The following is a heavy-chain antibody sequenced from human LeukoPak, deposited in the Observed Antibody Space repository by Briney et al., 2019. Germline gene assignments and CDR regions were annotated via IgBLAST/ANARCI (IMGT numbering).Heavy chain of an antibody. D-gene: IGHD4-23*01. J-gene: IGHJ4*02. CDR2: IHYTGST. V-gene: IGHV4-61*08. CDR3: ARVGVDYSGNIIKYYFDY. CDR1: GGSISRGGYS. Sequence: SQTLSLTCAVSGGSISRGGYSWSWIRQPPGKGLEWIGYIHYTGSTNYNPSLKSRVIISVDTSKNQFSLKLSPVIAADTAVYYCARVGVDYSGNIIKYYFDYWGQGTLVTVSS.